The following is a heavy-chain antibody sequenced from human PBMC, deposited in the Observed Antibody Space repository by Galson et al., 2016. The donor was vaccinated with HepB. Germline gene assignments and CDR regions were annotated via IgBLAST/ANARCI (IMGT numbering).Heavy chain of an antibody. V-gene: IGHV3-23*01. CDR2: SASGDIT. Sequence: SCAASGLTFRSYAFSWLRQAPGKGLEWVSVSASGDITYCAHSVKGRFTISRDKSKNTLFLNMISLRAEDTASYYCASHLGGSSLDPFDIWGRGTMVTVSS. CDR3: ASHLGGSSLDPFDI. CDR1: GLTFRSYA. D-gene: IGHD3-16*01. J-gene: IGHJ3*02.